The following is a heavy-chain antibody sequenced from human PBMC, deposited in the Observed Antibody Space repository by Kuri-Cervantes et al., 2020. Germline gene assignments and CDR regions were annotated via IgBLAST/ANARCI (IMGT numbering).Heavy chain of an antibody. CDR3: ARVGIAVACPPRGAFDI. J-gene: IGHJ3*02. CDR2: IIPIFGTA. D-gene: IGHD6-19*01. CDR1: GGIFTSYT. Sequence: SVKVSCKASGGIFTSYTITWVRQTPGQGLQWMGGIIPIFGTANYAQKFQGRVTITTDESTSTAYMELSRLRSDDTAVYYFARVGIAVACPPRGAFDIWGQGTMVTVSS. V-gene: IGHV1-69*05.